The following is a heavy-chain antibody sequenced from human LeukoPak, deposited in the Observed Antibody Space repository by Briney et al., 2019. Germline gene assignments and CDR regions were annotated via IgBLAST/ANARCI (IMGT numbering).Heavy chain of an antibody. CDR3: ARATTVTLDV. J-gene: IGHJ6*02. CDR1: GGSFSGYY. V-gene: IGHV4-34*01. CDR2: INHSGST. Sequence: SETLSLTCAVYGGSFSGYYWSWIRQPPGKGLEWIGEINHSGSTNYNPSLKSRVTISVDTSKNQFSLKPSSVTAADTAVYYCARATTVTLDVWGQGTTVTVSS. D-gene: IGHD4-4*01.